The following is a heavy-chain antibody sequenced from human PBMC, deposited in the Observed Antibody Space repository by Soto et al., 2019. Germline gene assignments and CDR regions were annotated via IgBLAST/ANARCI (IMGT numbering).Heavy chain of an antibody. Sequence: EVQLLESGGGLVQPGGSLRLSCAASGFTFSSYAMRWVRQAPVKGLEWVSATSGSGHSTYYADSLKSRFAISRDNSKNRLYLEMNSLRAEDTAVYYCARRGSGSYYDYWGQGTLVTVSS. J-gene: IGHJ4*02. CDR3: ARRGSGSYYDY. CDR2: TSGSGHST. D-gene: IGHD1-26*01. V-gene: IGHV3-23*01. CDR1: GFTFSSYA.